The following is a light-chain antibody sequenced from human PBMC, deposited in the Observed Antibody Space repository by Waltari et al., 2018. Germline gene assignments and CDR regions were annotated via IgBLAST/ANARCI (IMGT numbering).Light chain of an antibody. CDR2: QDK. J-gene: IGLJ1*01. CDR1: KLGNTF. V-gene: IGLV3-1*01. Sequence: SSGLTQPPSVSVSTGQTATITCSGSKLGNTFASWYQQRPGQSPVLVIYQDKKRPSGIPERFSGSNSGYTATLTISGALPMDAADYYCLAWDFSTAWTFGTGTRVTVL. CDR3: LAWDFSTAWT.